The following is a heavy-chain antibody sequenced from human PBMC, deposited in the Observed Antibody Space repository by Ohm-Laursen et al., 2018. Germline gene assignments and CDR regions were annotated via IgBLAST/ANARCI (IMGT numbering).Heavy chain of an antibody. D-gene: IGHD1-26*01. CDR3: ARVNSGSYPFDS. J-gene: IGHJ4*02. CDR1: GGSFSGYY. CDR2: INHSGST. Sequence: SETLSLTCAVYGGSFSGYYWSWIRQPPGKGLEWIGEINHSGSTNYNPSLKSRVTISVDTSKNQFSLKVSSVTAADTAVYYCARVNSGSYPFDSWGQGTLVTVSS. V-gene: IGHV4-34*01.